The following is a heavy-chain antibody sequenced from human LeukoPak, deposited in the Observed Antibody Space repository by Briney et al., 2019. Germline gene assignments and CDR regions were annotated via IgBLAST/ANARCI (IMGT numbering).Heavy chain of an antibody. CDR1: GGTFSSYA. J-gene: IGHJ6*03. V-gene: IGHV1-69*04. CDR2: IIPILGIA. CDR3: ARGSIVVVPAATARDSPYYYYYMDV. D-gene: IGHD2-2*01. Sequence: ASVKVSCKASGGTFSSYAISWVRQAPGQGLEWMGRIIPILGIANYAQKFQGRVTITTDESTSTAYMELSSLRSEDTAVYYCARGSIVVVPAATARDSPYYYYYMDVWGKGTTVTVSS.